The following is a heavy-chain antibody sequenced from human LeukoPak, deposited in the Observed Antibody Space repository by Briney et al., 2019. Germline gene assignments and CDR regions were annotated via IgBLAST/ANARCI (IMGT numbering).Heavy chain of an antibody. CDR1: GGSISSYY. CDR3: ARGIWFGELFPGDY. CDR2: IYYSGST. V-gene: IGHV4-59*01. J-gene: IGHJ4*02. Sequence: SETLSLTCTVCGGSISSYYWSWIRQPPGKGLEWIGYIYYSGSTNYNPSLKSRVTISVDTSKNQFSLKLSSVTAADTAVYYCARGIWFGELFPGDYWGQGTLVTVSS. D-gene: IGHD3-10*01.